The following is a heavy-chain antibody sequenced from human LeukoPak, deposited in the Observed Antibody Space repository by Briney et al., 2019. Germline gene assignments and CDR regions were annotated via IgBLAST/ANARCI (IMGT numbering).Heavy chain of an antibody. CDR1: GGTLSSYP. CDR3: ARGRRARYRGYGEYYHAIDV. V-gene: IGHV4-34*01. CDR2: INHIGST. Sequence: SETLSLTCAAYGGTLSSYPLHWIRQSPGKGLEWMGEINHIGSTNYYPSLESRLTISLDTSKNPFSQNMSSMNAADTAVYYCARGRRARYRGYGEYYHAIDVWGQGTTVTVSS. D-gene: IGHD4-17*01. J-gene: IGHJ6*02.